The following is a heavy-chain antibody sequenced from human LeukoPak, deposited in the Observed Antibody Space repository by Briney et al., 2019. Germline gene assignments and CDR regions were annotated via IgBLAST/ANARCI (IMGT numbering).Heavy chain of an antibody. CDR2: IYHSGST. V-gene: IGHV4-4*02. Sequence: PSETLSLTCAVSGGSISSSNWWSWVRQPPGKGLEWIGEIYHSGSTNYNPSLKSRVTLSVDKSKNQFSLNLSSVTAADTAVYYCATFSGLGYYYYGMEVWGQGTTVTVSS. CDR1: GGSISSSNW. J-gene: IGHJ6*02. D-gene: IGHD6-19*01. CDR3: ATFSGLGYYYYGMEV.